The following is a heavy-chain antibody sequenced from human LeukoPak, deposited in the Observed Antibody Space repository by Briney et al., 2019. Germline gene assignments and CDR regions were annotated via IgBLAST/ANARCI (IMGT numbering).Heavy chain of an antibody. Sequence: PGGSLRLSCAASGFTFSSYGMHWVRQAPGKGLEWVAVIWYDGSNKYYADSVKGRFTISRDNSKNTLYLQMNSLRAEDMAVYYCARGAYSSSWFAPFDYWGQGTLVTVSS. CDR1: GFTFSSYG. V-gene: IGHV3-33*08. CDR2: IWYDGSNK. J-gene: IGHJ4*02. D-gene: IGHD6-13*01. CDR3: ARGAYSSSWFAPFDY.